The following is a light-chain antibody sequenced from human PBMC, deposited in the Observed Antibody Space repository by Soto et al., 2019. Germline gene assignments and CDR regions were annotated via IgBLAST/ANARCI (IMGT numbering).Light chain of an antibody. CDR2: EVN. Sequence: QSALTQPPSASGSPGQSVTISCTGTSSNVGGYKYASWYQQHQGKAPKLMIFEVNNRPSGVPDRFAGSKSGNTASLTVPGLQAEDEADYYCSSYAGINNLGVFGTGTKLTVL. J-gene: IGLJ1*01. CDR1: SSNVGGYKY. V-gene: IGLV2-8*01. CDR3: SSYAGINNLGV.